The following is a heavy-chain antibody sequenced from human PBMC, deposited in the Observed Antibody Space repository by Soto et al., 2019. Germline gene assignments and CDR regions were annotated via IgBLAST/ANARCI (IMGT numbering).Heavy chain of an antibody. D-gene: IGHD3-10*01. V-gene: IGHV1-58*01. CDR2: IVVGSGET. CDR3: AGRSGFRFYCSEMDV. Sequence: QMQLEQSGPEVKKPGTSVKVSCKASGLTISSSAVQWVRQARGQPLERLGWIVVGSGETTYAQKFQGRVTITRDMSTDTAYLELSSLRSDDIGCYFCAGRSGFRFYCSEMDVLGEGTTLTVFS. J-gene: IGHJ6*01. CDR1: GLTISSSA.